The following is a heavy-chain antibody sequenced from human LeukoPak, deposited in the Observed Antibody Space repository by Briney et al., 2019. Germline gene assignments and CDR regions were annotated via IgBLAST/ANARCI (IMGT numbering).Heavy chain of an antibody. CDR1: GYTFTSYG. D-gene: IGHD2-15*01. CDR2: ISAYNGNT. Sequence: ASVKVSCKASGYTFTSYGISWVRQAPGQGLEWMGWISAYNGNTNYAQKLQGRVTMTTDTSTSTAYMELRSLRSDDTAVYYCARDIAYCSGGSCYPPHYFDYWGQGTLVTVSS. V-gene: IGHV1-18*01. CDR3: ARDIAYCSGGSCYPPHYFDY. J-gene: IGHJ4*02.